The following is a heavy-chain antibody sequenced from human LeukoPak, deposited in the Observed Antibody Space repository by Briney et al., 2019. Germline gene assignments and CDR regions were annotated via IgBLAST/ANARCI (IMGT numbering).Heavy chain of an antibody. V-gene: IGHV5-51*01. J-gene: IGHJ4*02. D-gene: IGHD5-24*01. CDR2: IYPGDSDT. CDR1: GYSFTSYW. CDR3: ATHPGGLQSGFDN. Sequence: GESLKISCKGSGYSFTSYWIGWVRQMPGKGLEWMGIIYPGDSDTRYSPSFQGRVTISVDRSSTTAYLQWSRLRASDTAMYYCATHPGGLQSGFDNWGQGTLVTVSS.